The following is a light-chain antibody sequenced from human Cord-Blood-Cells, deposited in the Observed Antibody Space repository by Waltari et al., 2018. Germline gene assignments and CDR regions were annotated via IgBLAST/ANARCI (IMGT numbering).Light chain of an antibody. CDR2: GAS. V-gene: IGKV3-20*01. CDR3: QQYGSSPRT. J-gene: IGKJ1*01. Sequence: EIVLTQSPGTLSLSPGERATLSCRASQSVSSSYLACYQQKPGQAPRLLIYGASSRATGIPDSFSGSGSGTDFTLTISRLEPEDFAVYYCQQYGSSPRTFGQGTKVEIK. CDR1: QSVSSSY.